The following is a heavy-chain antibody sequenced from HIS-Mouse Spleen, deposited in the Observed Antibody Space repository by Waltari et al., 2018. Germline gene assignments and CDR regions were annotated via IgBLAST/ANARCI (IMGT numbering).Heavy chain of an antibody. Sequence: QLQLQESGPGLVKPSETLSLTCTVSGGSISSSSYYWGWIRQPPGKGLEWIGSIYYSGSTSCNPSLKSRVTISVDTSKNQFSLKLSSVTAADTAVYYCARGLIAAAGTGDAFDIWGQGTMVTVSS. V-gene: IGHV4-39*01. D-gene: IGHD6-13*01. CDR3: ARGLIAAAGTGDAFDI. CDR2: IYYSGST. CDR1: GGSISSSSYY. J-gene: IGHJ3*02.